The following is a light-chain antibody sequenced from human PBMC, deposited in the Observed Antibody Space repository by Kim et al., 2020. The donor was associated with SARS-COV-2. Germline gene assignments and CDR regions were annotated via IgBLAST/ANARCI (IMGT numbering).Light chain of an antibody. CDR2: AAS. CDR1: QSVGTN. V-gene: IGKV3-15*01. Sequence: ETVMTQSPASLSVSPGERVTLSCRASQSVGTNFAWYQQRPGQAHRLLIYAASTRATGVPARFSGSGSGTEFTLTISSLQSEDFGVYVCHQYKTWPHTFGGGTKVDIK. J-gene: IGKJ4*01. CDR3: HQYKTWPHT.